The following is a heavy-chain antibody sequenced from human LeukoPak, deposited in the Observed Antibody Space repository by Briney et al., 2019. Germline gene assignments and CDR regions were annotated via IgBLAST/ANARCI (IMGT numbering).Heavy chain of an antibody. J-gene: IGHJ4*02. CDR3: ASSYGDYVKVLDY. CDR1: GYTFTSYA. D-gene: IGHD4-17*01. V-gene: IGHV7-4-1*02. CDR2: INTNTGNP. Sequence: ASVKVSCKASGYTFTSYAMNWVRQAPGRGLEWMGWINTNTGNPTYAQGFTGRFVSSLDTSASTAYLQISSLKAEDTAVYYCASSYGDYVKVLDYWGQGTLDTVSS.